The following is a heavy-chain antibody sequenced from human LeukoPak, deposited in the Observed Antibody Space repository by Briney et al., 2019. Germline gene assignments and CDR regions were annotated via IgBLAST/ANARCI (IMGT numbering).Heavy chain of an antibody. J-gene: IGHJ4*02. D-gene: IGHD1-26*01. CDR1: GFAFSSYS. CDR2: VTRSGGSA. V-gene: IGHV3-23*01. CDR3: AKTMGAIDHDY. Sequence: GGSLRLSCAASGFAFSSYSMTWVRQAPRKGLEWVSTVTRSGGSAYYADSVKGRFTNSRDNSKNTLYLQMNSLRAEDTAVYYCAKTMGAIDHDYWGQGTLVTVSS.